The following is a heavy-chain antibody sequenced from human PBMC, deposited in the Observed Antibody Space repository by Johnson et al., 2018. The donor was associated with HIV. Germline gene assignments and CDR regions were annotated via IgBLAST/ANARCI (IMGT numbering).Heavy chain of an antibody. Sequence: QVQLVESGGGVVQPGRSLRLSCAASGFSFSTYAMHWVRQAPGKGLEWLIVISYDGSNTYYADSVKGRFTISRDNSKNTLYLQMNSLRAEDTAVYYCASFGLAVAADVFDIWGQGTMVTVSS. CDR2: ISYDGSNT. J-gene: IGHJ3*02. CDR1: GFSFSTYA. CDR3: ASFGLAVAADVFDI. V-gene: IGHV3-30*14. D-gene: IGHD6-19*01.